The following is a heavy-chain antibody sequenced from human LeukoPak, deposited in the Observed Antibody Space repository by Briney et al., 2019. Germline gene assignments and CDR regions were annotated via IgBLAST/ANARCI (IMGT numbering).Heavy chain of an antibody. CDR2: IKQDGSEK. CDR1: GFTFSSYW. CDR3: ARLSVLRWENAFDI. D-gene: IGHD1-26*01. V-gene: IGHV3-7*01. Sequence: GGSLRLSCAASGFTFSSYWMSWVRQAPGKGLEWVANIKQDGSEKYYVDSVKGRFTISRDNAKNSLYLQMNSLRAEDTAVYYCARLSVLRWENAFDIWGQGTMVTVSS. J-gene: IGHJ3*02.